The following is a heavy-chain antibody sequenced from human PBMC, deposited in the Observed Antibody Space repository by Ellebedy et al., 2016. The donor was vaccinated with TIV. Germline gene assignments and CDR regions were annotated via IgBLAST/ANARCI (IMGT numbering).Heavy chain of an antibody. V-gene: IGHV4-59*01. CDR3: ARSSPPGRYGLDV. CDR2: IFHSGNT. Sequence: SETLSLXXTVPGGSISYYYWSWIRQAPGKGLEWFGYIFHSGNTQYNPPLRSRVTISVDTSRDQFSLKVASVTAADTAVYYCARSSPPGRYGLDVWGQGTTVTVSS. CDR1: GGSISYYY. D-gene: IGHD3-10*01. J-gene: IGHJ6*02.